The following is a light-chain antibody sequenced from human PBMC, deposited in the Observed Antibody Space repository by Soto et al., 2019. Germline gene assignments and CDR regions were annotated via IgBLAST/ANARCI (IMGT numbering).Light chain of an antibody. CDR1: QSVSSY. V-gene: IGKV3-11*01. CDR3: QQWSRWPRET. J-gene: IGKJ3*01. CDR2: EAS. Sequence: VLTQSPVTLSLSPGERATLSCRASQSVSSYLAWYQQKPGQAPRLVIYEASKRATGIPARFSGSGSGTDFTLTITNLEPEDFAVYFCQQWSRWPRETFGPGTTVDIK.